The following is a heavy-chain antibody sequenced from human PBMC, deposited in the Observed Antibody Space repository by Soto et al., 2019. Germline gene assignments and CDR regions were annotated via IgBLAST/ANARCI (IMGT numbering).Heavy chain of an antibody. D-gene: IGHD1-26*01. CDR1: GGSFSAYY. CDR3: ARQRPTDGRWEFANYYGMDV. J-gene: IGHJ6*02. Sequence: SETPSLTCAVYGGSFSAYYWSWVRQPPGKGLEWIGEIIHSESTKYNPSLKSRVTISVDTSKNQFSLKLSSVTAADTAVYYCARQRPTDGRWEFANYYGMDVWGQGTPVTVSS. V-gene: IGHV4-34*12. CDR2: IIHSEST.